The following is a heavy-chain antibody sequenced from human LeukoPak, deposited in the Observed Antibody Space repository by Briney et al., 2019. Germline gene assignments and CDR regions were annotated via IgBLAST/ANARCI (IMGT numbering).Heavy chain of an antibody. CDR3: AKDTGGDSDY. CDR1: GFTFSSYG. CDR2: IRYDGSNK. Sequence: GGSLRLSCAASGFTFSSYGMHWVRQAPGKGLEWVAFIRYDGSNKYYADSVKGRFTTSRDNSQNTLYLQMNSLRAEDTAVYYSAKDTGGDSDYWGQGTLVTVSS. J-gene: IGHJ4*02. V-gene: IGHV3-30*02. D-gene: IGHD3-3*01.